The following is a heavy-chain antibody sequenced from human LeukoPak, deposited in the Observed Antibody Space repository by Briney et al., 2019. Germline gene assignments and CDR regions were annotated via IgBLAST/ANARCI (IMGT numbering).Heavy chain of an antibody. V-gene: IGHV4-4*02. J-gene: IGHJ4*02. CDR2: IYHSGST. CDR3: ARTDYYGSGSLPY. CDR1: GGSISSSNW. Sequence: PSETLSLTCAVSGGSISSSNWWSWVRQPPGKGLEWIGEIYHSGSTNYNPSLKSRVTISVDKSKNQFSLKLSSVTAADTAVYYCARTDYYGSGSLPYWGQGTLVTVSS. D-gene: IGHD3-10*01.